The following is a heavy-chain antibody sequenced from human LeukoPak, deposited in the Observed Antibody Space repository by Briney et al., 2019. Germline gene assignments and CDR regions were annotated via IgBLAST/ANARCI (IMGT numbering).Heavy chain of an antibody. CDR3: ATKAYDSSGYRFRHFDY. J-gene: IGHJ4*02. CDR2: FDPEDGET. D-gene: IGHD3-22*01. Sequence: ASVKVSCKVSGYTLTELSMHWVRQAPGKGLEWMGGFDPEDGETIYAQKFQGTVTMTEDTSTDTAYMELSSLRSEDTAVYYCATKAYDSSGYRFRHFDYWGQGTLVTVSS. CDR1: GYTLTELS. V-gene: IGHV1-24*01.